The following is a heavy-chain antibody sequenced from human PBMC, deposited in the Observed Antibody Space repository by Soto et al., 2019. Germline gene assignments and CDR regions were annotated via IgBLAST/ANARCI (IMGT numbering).Heavy chain of an antibody. CDR2: ISSSGDTT. J-gene: IGHJ4*02. D-gene: IGHD1-26*01. CDR1: GFTFSDYY. CDR3: ARGQWGPDY. V-gene: IGHV3-11*01. Sequence: QVQLVESGGGLVKPGGSLRLSCAASGFTFSDYYMTWIRQAPGKGLEWVSCISSSGDTTYYAESVKGRFTLSRDNAKNSVFLQMNSLRAGDTAVYYCARGQWGPDYWGQGTLVTVSP.